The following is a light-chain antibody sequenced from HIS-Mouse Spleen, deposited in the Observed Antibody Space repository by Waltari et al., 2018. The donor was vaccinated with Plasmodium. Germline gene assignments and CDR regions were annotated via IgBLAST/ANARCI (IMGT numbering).Light chain of an antibody. CDR1: QRISSR. Sequence: DIQMTQSPPTLSASVVNRVTITCRASQRISSRLAWYQQKPGKAPKLLIYKASSLESGVPSRFSGSGSGTEFTLTISSLQPDDFATYYCQQYNSYSWTFGQGTKVEIK. CDR2: KAS. J-gene: IGKJ1*01. CDR3: QQYNSYSWT. V-gene: IGKV1-5*03.